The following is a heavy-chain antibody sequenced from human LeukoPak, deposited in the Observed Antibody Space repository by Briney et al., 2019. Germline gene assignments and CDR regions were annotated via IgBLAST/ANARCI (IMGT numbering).Heavy chain of an antibody. CDR1: GYTFTGYY. CDR3: ARGSTEWYYFDY. Sequence: GASVKVSYKASGYTFTGYYMHWMRQAPGQGLEWMGWINPNSGGTNSAQKFQGRVTMTRDTSISTAYMELSRLRSDDTAVYYCARGSTEWYYFDYWGQGTLVTVSS. D-gene: IGHD3-3*01. V-gene: IGHV1-2*02. CDR2: INPNSGGT. J-gene: IGHJ4*02.